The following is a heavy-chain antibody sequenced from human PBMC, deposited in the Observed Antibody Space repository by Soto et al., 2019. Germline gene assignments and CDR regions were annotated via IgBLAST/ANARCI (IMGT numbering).Heavy chain of an antibody. Sequence: PSETLSLTCTVSGGSISSYYWSWIRQPPGKGLEWIGYIYYSGSTNYNPSLKSRVTISVDTSKNQFSLKLSSVTAADTAVYYCGRENYDFWSGSPTPHYYIDVWGKGTTVTVSS. CDR3: GRENYDFWSGSPTPHYYIDV. D-gene: IGHD3-3*01. V-gene: IGHV4-59*01. CDR2: IYYSGST. CDR1: GGSISSYY. J-gene: IGHJ6*03.